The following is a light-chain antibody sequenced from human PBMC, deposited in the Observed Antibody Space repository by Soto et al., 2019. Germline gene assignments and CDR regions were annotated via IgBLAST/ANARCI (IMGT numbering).Light chain of an antibody. Sequence: EIVLTQSPGTLSLSPGERATLSCRASQSFSSSYLAWYQQKPGQAPRLLIYGASSRATGIPDRFSGSGSGTDFTLTISRLEPEEFAVYYCQQYGSSPVTFGQGTRLEIK. CDR1: QSFSSSY. CDR2: GAS. J-gene: IGKJ5*01. CDR3: QQYGSSPVT. V-gene: IGKV3-20*01.